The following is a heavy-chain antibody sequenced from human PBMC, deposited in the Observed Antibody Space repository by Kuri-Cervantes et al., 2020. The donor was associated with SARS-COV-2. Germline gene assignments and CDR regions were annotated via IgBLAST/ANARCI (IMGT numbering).Heavy chain of an antibody. CDR1: GFTFSSYW. CDR2: IKQDGSEK. D-gene: IGHD3-10*01. J-gene: IGHJ4*02. V-gene: IGHV3-7*01. CDR3: AKDLGIIMIRGGYFDY. Sequence: GGSLRLSCAASGFTFSSYWMSWVRQAPGKGLEWVANIKQDGSEKYYVDSVKGRFTISRDNAKNSLYLQMNSLRAEDTAVYSCAKDLGIIMIRGGYFDYWGQGTLVTVSS.